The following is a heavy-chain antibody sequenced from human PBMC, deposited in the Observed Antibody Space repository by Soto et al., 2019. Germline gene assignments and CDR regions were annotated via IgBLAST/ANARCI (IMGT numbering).Heavy chain of an antibody. CDR1: GGSISSSNW. Sequence: QVQLQESGPGLVKPSGTLSLTCAVSGGSISSSNWWSWVRQPPGKGLEWIGEIYHSGSTNYNPSLKSRVTISVDKSKNQFALKLSSVTAADTAVYYCARAGVVAARLNWFDPWGQGTLVTVSS. J-gene: IGHJ5*02. V-gene: IGHV4-4*02. CDR2: IYHSGST. CDR3: ARAGVVAARLNWFDP. D-gene: IGHD6-6*01.